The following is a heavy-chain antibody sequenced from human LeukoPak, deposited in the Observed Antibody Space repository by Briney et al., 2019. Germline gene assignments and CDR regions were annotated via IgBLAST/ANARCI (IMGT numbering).Heavy chain of an antibody. D-gene: IGHD3-9*01. V-gene: IGHV3-74*01. J-gene: IGHJ6*03. CDR3: ARSYYDILTGYYGWYYYYYMDV. CDR2: INSDGSST. Sequence: GGSLRLSCAACGFTFSSYWMHWVRQAPGKGLVWVSRINSDGSSTSYADSVKGRFTISRDNAKNTLYLQMNSLRAEDTAVYYCARSYYDILTGYYGWYYYYYMDVWGKGTTVTVSS. CDR1: GFTFSSYW.